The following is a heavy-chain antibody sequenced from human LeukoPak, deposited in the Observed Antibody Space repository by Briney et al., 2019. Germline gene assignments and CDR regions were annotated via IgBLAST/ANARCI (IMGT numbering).Heavy chain of an antibody. D-gene: IGHD1-26*01. V-gene: IGHV1-69*02. CDR3: ARTGYNLGAVGATRDY. J-gene: IGHJ4*02. Sequence: SVKVSCKASGGTFSSYTISWVRQAPGQGLEWMGRIIPILGIANYAQKFQGRVTITADKSTSTAYMELSSLRSEDTAVYYCARTGYNLGAVGATRDYWGREPWSPSPQ. CDR2: IIPILGIA. CDR1: GGTFSSYT.